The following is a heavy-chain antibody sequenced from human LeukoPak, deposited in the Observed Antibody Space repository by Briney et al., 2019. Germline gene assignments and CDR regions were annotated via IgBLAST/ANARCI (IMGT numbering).Heavy chain of an antibody. V-gene: IGHV4-39*07. J-gene: IGHJ4*02. D-gene: IGHD5-18*01. CDR3: ARLDTAMVTIDY. Sequence: SETLSLTCTVSGGSISSSSYYWGWIRQPPGKGLEWIGSIYYSGSTYYNPSLKSRVTISVDTSKNQISLKLSSVTAADTAVYYCARLDTAMVTIDYWGQGTLVTVSS. CDR2: IYYSGST. CDR1: GGSISSSSYY.